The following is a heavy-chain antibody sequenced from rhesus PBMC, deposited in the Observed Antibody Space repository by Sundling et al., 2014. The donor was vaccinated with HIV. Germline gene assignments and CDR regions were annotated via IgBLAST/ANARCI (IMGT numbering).Heavy chain of an antibody. Sequence: QLQLQESGPGLVKPSETLSVTCAVSGGSISSSYWSWIRQAPGKGLEWIGYIYGSGGSTNYNPSLKSRVTLSVDTSKNQFSLKLSSVTAADTAVYYCARGHSSGWDSFDYWGQGVLVTVSS. D-gene: IGHD6-31*01. CDR3: ARGHSSGWDSFDY. J-gene: IGHJ4*01. V-gene: IGHV4-169*01. CDR2: IYGSGGST. CDR1: GGSISSSY.